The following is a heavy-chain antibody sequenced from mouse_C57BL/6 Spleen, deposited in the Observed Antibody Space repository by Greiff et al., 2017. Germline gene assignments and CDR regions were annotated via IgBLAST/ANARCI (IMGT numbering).Heavy chain of an antibody. Sequence: EVQLVESGGDLVKPGGSLKLSCAASGFTFSSYGMSWVRQTPDKRLEWVATISSGGSYTYYPDSVKGRFTISRDNAKNTLYLQMSSLKSEDTAMYYCARQKSSYYSNYAWFAYWGQGTLVTVSA. CDR3: ARQKSSYYSNYAWFAY. CDR2: ISSGGSYT. D-gene: IGHD2-5*01. J-gene: IGHJ3*01. V-gene: IGHV5-6*01. CDR1: GFTFSSYG.